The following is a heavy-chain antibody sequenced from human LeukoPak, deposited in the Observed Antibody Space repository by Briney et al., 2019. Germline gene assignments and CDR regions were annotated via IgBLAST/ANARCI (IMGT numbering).Heavy chain of an antibody. D-gene: IGHD4-17*01. J-gene: IGHJ4*02. CDR1: GFTFSTYA. CDR3: AREPYGDYVIY. Sequence: GGSLRLSCAASGFTFSTYAMTWVRQAPGKGLEWVSAISGSGGSTYYADSVRGRFTISRDNSKNTLYLQMNSLRAEDTAVYYCAREPYGDYVIYWGQGTLVTVSS. CDR2: ISGSGGST. V-gene: IGHV3-23*01.